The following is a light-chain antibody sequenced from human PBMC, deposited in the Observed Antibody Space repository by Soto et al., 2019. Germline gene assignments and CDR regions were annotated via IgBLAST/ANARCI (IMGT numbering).Light chain of an antibody. Sequence: EIVLTQSPGTLSLSPGERATLSCRASQSVGGSYLAWFQQKPGQAPRLLIYVASTRATGVPDRFSGSGSATDFSLTINRLETEDFAVYYCQHYGSSPWTFGQGTKVEIK. CDR2: VAS. CDR3: QHYGSSPWT. V-gene: IGKV3-20*01. CDR1: QSVGGSY. J-gene: IGKJ1*01.